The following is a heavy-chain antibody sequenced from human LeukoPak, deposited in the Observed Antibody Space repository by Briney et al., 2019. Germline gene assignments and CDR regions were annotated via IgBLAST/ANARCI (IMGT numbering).Heavy chain of an antibody. D-gene: IGHD3-9*01. CDR3: ASGAYYDILTGYQTDY. Sequence: PSETLSLTCTVSGGSISSYYWSWIRQPPGKGLEWIGYIYYSGSTNYNPSLKSRVTISVDTSKNQFSLKLSSVTAADTAVYYCASGAYYDILTGYQTDYWGQGTLVTVSS. V-gene: IGHV4-59*01. CDR2: IYYSGST. CDR1: GGSISSYY. J-gene: IGHJ4*02.